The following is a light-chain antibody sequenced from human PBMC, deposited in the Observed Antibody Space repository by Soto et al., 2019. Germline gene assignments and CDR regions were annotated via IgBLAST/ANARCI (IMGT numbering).Light chain of an antibody. Sequence: QAVVTQPPSASGTPGQRVTISCSGSSSNIGSNYVYWYQQLPGTAPKLLIYRNNQRPSGVPDRFSGSKSGTSASLAISGLRSEDEADYYCATWDDDLYTPIIGGGTKLTVL. CDR3: ATWDDDLYTPI. CDR2: RNN. J-gene: IGLJ2*01. CDR1: SSNIGSNY. V-gene: IGLV1-47*01.